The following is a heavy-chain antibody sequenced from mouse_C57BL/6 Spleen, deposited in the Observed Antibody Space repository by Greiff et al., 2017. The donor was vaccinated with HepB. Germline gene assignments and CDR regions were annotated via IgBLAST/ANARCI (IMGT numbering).Heavy chain of an antibody. J-gene: IGHJ2*01. V-gene: IGHV1-59*01. CDR3: ARGEGNYGESY. CDR1: GYTFTSYW. CDR2: IDPSDSYT. D-gene: IGHD2-1*01. Sequence: QVQLQQPGAELVRPGTSVKLSCKASGYTFTSYWMHWVKQRPGQGLEWIGVIDPSDSYTNYNQKFKGKATLTVDTSSSTAYMQLSSLTSEDAAGYYCARGEGNYGESYWGQGTTLTVSS.